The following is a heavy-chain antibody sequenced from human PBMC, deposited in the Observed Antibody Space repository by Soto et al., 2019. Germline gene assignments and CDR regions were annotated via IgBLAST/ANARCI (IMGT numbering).Heavy chain of an antibody. J-gene: IGHJ4*02. CDR1: GFLFRNYA. Sequence: QVQLVESGGGVVQPGTSLRLSCAASGFLFRNYAMHWVRQSPAKGLEWLAVISFDGANIFYAGAAKGRFTISRDNSKQRLYLQLDSLKPEATGVNFWPRVPYGGYIFASWGRGTQGPSPQ. CDR3: PRVPYGGYIFAS. D-gene: IGHD3-10*01. V-gene: IGHV3-30-3*01. CDR2: ISFDGANI.